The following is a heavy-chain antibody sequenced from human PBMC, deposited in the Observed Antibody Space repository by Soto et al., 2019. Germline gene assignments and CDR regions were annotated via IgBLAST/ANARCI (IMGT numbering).Heavy chain of an antibody. CDR3: ARPSRFDSSGYYFDS. CDR1: GGSFSGYY. Sequence: SETLSLTCAVYGGSFSGYYWSWIRQSPGKGLEWIGEINHSGTTKYNPSLKSRVTISVDTSKNQFSLKLNSVTAADTAVYYCARPSRFDSSGYYFDSWGQGTQVTV. J-gene: IGHJ4*02. V-gene: IGHV4-34*01. CDR2: INHSGTT. D-gene: IGHD3-22*01.